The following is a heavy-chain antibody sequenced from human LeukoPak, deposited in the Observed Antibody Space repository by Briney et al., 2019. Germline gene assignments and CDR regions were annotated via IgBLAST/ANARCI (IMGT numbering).Heavy chain of an antibody. Sequence: SETLSLTCAVYGGSFSGYYWSWIRQPPGKGLEWIGEINHSGSTNYNPSLKSRVTISVETSKNQFSLKLSSVTAADTAVYYCAREPITGTKGRAFQHWGQGTLVTVSS. CDR3: AREPITGTKGRAFQH. J-gene: IGHJ1*01. CDR1: GGSFSGYY. CDR2: INHSGST. D-gene: IGHD1-7*01. V-gene: IGHV4-34*01.